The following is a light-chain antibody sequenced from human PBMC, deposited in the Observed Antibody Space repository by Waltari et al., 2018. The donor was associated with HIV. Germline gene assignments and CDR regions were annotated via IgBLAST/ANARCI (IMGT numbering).Light chain of an antibody. CDR3: ASFTSNTWV. V-gene: IGLV2-14*01. CDR2: EVT. CDR1: SSDVGDYDY. J-gene: IGLJ3*02. Sequence: HSALTQPASVSGPHGQSLTISCAGTSSDVGDYDYVSWYHHHPGHAPKLVIYEVTNRPLVMSERFSGSKAGNTASLTISYLLTEDEGFYYCASFTSNTWVFGGGTEVTVL.